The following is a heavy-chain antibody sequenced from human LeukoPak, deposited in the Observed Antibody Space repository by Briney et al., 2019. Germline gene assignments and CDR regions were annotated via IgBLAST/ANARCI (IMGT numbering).Heavy chain of an antibody. CDR2: ISWNSGDI. D-gene: IGHD6-13*01. Sequence: GGSLRLSCAASGFTFDDSAMHWVRQAPGKGLEWVSGISWNSGDIVYAESVKGRFIISRDNAKNSLYLQMNSLRAEDTAVYYCARDSRYSSSSLGWLAPWGQGTLVTVSS. CDR1: GFTFDDSA. V-gene: IGHV3-9*01. J-gene: IGHJ5*02. CDR3: ARDSRYSSSSLGWLAP.